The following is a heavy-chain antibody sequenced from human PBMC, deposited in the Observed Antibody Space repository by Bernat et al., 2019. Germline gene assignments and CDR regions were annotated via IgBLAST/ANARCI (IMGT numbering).Heavy chain of an antibody. CDR1: GGTFSSYA. J-gene: IGHJ4*02. V-gene: IGHV1-69*11. D-gene: IGHD1-7*01. CDR2: IIPILGTA. Sequence: QVQLVQSGAEVKKPGSSVKVSCKASGGTFSSYAISWVRQAPGQGLEWMGRIIPILGTANYAQKFQGRVTITADESTSTAYMELSSLRSEDTAVYYCASHASNWNYGTTFDYWGQGTLVTVSS. CDR3: ASHASNWNYGTTFDY.